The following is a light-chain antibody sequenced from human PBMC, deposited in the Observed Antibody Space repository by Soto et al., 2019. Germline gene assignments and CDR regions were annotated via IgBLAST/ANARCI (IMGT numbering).Light chain of an antibody. V-gene: IGKV3-15*01. CDR1: QSISSN. Sequence: EIVMRQSPATLSVSPGERATLSCRASQSISSNLAWYQHKLGQAPRLFIFRASSRATGIPARFSGSGSGTEFNMTISSLQSEDFAVYYCQQYNNWPRATFGGGTKVDIK. J-gene: IGKJ4*01. CDR3: QQYNNWPRAT. CDR2: RAS.